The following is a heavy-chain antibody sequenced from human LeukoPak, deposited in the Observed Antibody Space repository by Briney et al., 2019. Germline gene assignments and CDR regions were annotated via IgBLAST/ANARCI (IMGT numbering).Heavy chain of an antibody. V-gene: IGHV3-33*06. CDR2: IWYDGSNK. CDR1: GFTFSSYG. Sequence: GGSLRLSCAASGFTFSSYGMHWVRQAPGKGLEWVAVIWYDGSNKYYADSVKGRFTISRDNSKNTLYLQMNSLRAEDTAVYYCAKDLRITIFGVPIDETDYWGQGTLVTVSS. D-gene: IGHD3-3*01. J-gene: IGHJ4*02. CDR3: AKDLRITIFGVPIDETDY.